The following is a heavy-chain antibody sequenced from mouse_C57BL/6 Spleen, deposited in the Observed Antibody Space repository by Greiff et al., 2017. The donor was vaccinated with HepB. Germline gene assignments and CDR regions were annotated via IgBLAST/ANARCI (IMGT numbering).Heavy chain of an antibody. J-gene: IGHJ2*01. D-gene: IGHD1-1*01. V-gene: IGHV1-81*01. Sequence: QVQLQQSGAELARPGASVKLSCKASGYTFTSYGISWVKQRTGQGLEWIGEIYPRSGNTYYNEKFKGKATLTADKSSSTAYMELSSLTSEDSAVYFCARERGYYGSSWDFDYWGQGTTLTVSS. CDR2: IYPRSGNT. CDR3: ARERGYYGSSWDFDY. CDR1: GYTFTSYG.